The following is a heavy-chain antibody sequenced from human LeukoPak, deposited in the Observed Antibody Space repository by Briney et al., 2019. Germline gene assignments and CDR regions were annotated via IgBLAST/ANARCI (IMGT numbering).Heavy chain of an antibody. D-gene: IGHD3-3*01. CDR1: GGSFSGYY. J-gene: IGHJ4*02. CDR3: ARQRYYDFWSGPIYFDY. Sequence: TSETLSLTCAVYGGSFSGYYWSWIRQPPGKGLEWIGEINHSGSTNYNPSLKSRVTISVDTSKNQFSLKLSSVTAADTAVYYCARQRYYDFWSGPIYFDYWGQGTLVTVSS. V-gene: IGHV4-34*01. CDR2: INHSGST.